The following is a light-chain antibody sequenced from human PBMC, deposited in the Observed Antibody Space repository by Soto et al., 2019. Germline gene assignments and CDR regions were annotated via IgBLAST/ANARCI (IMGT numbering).Light chain of an antibody. V-gene: IGKV1-39*01. CDR1: QSISSF. CDR2: AAS. J-gene: IGKJ1*01. Sequence: DIQMTQSPSSLSASVGDRVTITCRASQSISSFLNWYQQKPGKVPKLLIYAASTLQSGVPSRFSVSGSGADVTLTISSLQPEDFATYYCQQTYRTWTFGQGTKVEIK. CDR3: QQTYRTWT.